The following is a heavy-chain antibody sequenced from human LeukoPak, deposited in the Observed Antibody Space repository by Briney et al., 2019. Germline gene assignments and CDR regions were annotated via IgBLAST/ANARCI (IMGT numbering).Heavy chain of an antibody. D-gene: IGHD2-2*01. CDR2: IYSGGST. CDR3: AKQRTATCYESLDS. V-gene: IGHV3-66*04. CDR1: GFTVSSNY. J-gene: IGHJ4*02. Sequence: PGGSLRLSCAASGFTVSSNYMSWVRQAPGKGLEWVSVIYSGGSTYYADSVKGRFTISRDNSKNTLYLQMNSLRAEDTAVYYCAKQRTATCYESLDSWGQGTLVTVSS.